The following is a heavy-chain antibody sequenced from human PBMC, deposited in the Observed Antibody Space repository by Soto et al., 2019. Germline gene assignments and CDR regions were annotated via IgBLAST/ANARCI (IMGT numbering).Heavy chain of an antibody. CDR1: GGNFNTYG. D-gene: IGHD3-16*01. CDR3: ARLHFPMTYGGGVFDS. J-gene: IGHJ4*02. CDR2: IIPLLGTP. Sequence: QVQLVQSGAEMKKSGSSVKVSCKASGGNFNTYGIGWGRQAPGQGLEWMGEIIPLLGTPNYAQRFQGRVTITADESTTTAYMELSSLRSEDSAVYYCARLHFPMTYGGGVFDSWGQGTLVTVSS. V-gene: IGHV1-69*01.